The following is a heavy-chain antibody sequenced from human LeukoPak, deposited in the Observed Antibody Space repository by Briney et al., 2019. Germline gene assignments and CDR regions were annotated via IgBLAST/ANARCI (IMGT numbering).Heavy chain of an antibody. CDR3: ARWDRYNWNSDAFDI. D-gene: IGHD1-7*01. V-gene: IGHV6-1*01. CDR2: TYYRSKWYN. J-gene: IGHJ3*02. Sequence: SQTLSLTCAISGDSVPSNSAAWNWIRQSPSRGLEWLGRTYYRSKWYNDYAVSVKSRITIDPDTSKNQFSLQLNSVTPEDTAVYYCARWDRYNWNSDAFDIWGQGTMVTVSS. CDR1: GDSVPSNSAA.